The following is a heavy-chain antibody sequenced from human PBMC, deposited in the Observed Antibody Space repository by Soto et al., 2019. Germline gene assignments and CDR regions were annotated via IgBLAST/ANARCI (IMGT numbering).Heavy chain of an antibody. V-gene: IGHV2-70*01. CDR3: ARSSHRYFCDSRGYKLVDALDV. J-gene: IGHJ3*01. D-gene: IGHD3-22*01. CDR2: IDWDDDK. Sequence: SGPTLVNPTQTLTLTCTFSGFSLSTSGMCVSWIRQPPGKALEWLALIDWDDDKYYGTSLKTRLTISKDTSKKQVVLTMTNMDAVQTATYYCARSSHRYFCDSRGYKLVDALDVWGQRRKVSDSS. CDR1: GFSLSTSGMC.